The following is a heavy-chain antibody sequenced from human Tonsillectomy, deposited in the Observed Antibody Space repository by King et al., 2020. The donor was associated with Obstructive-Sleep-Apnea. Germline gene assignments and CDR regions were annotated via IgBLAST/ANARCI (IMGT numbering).Heavy chain of an antibody. D-gene: IGHD5-18*01. V-gene: IGHV4-30-4*01. CDR2: IDYSGRT. J-gene: IGHJ4*02. Sequence: QLQESCPGLVKPSQTLSLTCTVSGGSISRGDFHWSWIRQPPGKGLEWIGYIDYSGRTYYNPSPKGRVTMSVDTAKSQFSLKLSSVTAADTAVYYCARAYGYSYAYDYWGQGTLVAVSS. CDR3: ARAYGYSYAYDY. CDR1: GGSISRGDFH.